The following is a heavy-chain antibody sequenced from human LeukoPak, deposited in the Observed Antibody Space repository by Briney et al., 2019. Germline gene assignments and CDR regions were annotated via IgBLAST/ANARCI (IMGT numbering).Heavy chain of an antibody. D-gene: IGHD6-19*01. V-gene: IGHV3-23*01. Sequence: PGGSLRLSCAASGFTFSTYAMSWVRQAPGKGLEWVSVISGSGGTTYYADSVKGRFTVSRDNSKNTLYLQMNNLRAEDTAIYYCAKSPGSSGWNYFDYWGQGTLVTVSS. CDR1: GFTFSTYA. J-gene: IGHJ4*02. CDR2: ISGSGGTT. CDR3: AKSPGSSGWNYFDY.